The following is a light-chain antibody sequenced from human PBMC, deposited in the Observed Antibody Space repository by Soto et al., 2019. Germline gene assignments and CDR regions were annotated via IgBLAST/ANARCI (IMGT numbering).Light chain of an antibody. CDR2: EVS. Sequence: QSALTQPASVSGSPGQSITISCTGTSSDVGGYNYVSWYQQHPGKAPKLMIYEVSNRPSGVSNRFSGSKSGNTASRTISGLQAEDEADYYCSSYTSSSTDVVFGGGTKVTVL. CDR3: SSYTSSSTDVV. V-gene: IGLV2-14*01. J-gene: IGLJ2*01. CDR1: SSDVGGYNY.